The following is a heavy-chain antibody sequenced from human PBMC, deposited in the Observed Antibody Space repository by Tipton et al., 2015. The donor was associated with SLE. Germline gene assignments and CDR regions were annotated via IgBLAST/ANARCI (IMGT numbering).Heavy chain of an antibody. CDR1: GGSISSHY. CDR3: ALVAAVGRIDY. D-gene: IGHD6-13*01. V-gene: IGHV4-59*11. J-gene: IGHJ4*02. CDR2: IYYSGST. Sequence: TLSLTCTVSGGSISSHYWSWIRQPPGKGLEWIGDIYYSGSTNYNPSLKSRVTISVDTSKNQFSLKLSSVTAADTAVYYCALVAAVGRIDYWGQGTLVTVSS.